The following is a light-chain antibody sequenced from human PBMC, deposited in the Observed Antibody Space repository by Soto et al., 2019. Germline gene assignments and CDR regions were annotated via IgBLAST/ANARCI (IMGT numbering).Light chain of an antibody. Sequence: EIVLTQSPGTLSLPPGERATLSCRASQSVSSSSLAWYQHRPGQAPRLFIYDAFSMATDIPDTFSGSGSRTDLSVAINRLEPEDIAVYYCATDDSSPPKYNFGMKTKLEI. CDR1: QSVSSSS. J-gene: IGKJ2*01. V-gene: IGKV3-20*01. CDR3: ATDDSSPPKYN. CDR2: DAF.